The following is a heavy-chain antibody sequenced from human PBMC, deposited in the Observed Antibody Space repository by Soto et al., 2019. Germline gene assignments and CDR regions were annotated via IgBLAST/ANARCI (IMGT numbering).Heavy chain of an antibody. CDR1: GXTFTSYA. J-gene: IGHJ5*02. Sequence: GASVKVSCKASGXTFTSYAMHWVRQAPGQRLEWMGWINAVNGTTNYSQKFQGRVTITTDESTSTAYMELSSLRSEDTAVYYCARGRKAIDYYYDSSGYYYVRFDPWGQGTLVTVSS. D-gene: IGHD3-22*01. CDR2: INAVNGTT. CDR3: ARGRKAIDYYYDSSGYYYVRFDP. V-gene: IGHV1-3*01.